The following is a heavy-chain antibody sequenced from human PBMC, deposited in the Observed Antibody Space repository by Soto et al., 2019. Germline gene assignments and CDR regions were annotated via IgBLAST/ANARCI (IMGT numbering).Heavy chain of an antibody. V-gene: IGHV3-23*01. CDR3: AKVTSAQVFYFGLDV. D-gene: IGHD2-2*01. CDR2: ISGSAGRT. CDR1: GFTFTSYA. J-gene: IGHJ6*02. Sequence: VQLLESGGGLVQPGGSLRLSCAASGFTFTSYAMSWVRQAPGKGLEWVSIISGSAGRTYYADSVKGRFIISRDNSKNTLYLQMNSLRAEDTAVYFCAKVTSAQVFYFGLDVWGQGTTVTVSS.